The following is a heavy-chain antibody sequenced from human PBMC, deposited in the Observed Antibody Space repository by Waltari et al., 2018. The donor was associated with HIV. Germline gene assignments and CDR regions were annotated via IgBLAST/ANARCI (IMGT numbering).Heavy chain of an antibody. D-gene: IGHD3-3*01. V-gene: IGHV4-38-2*01. J-gene: IGHJ2*01. CDR1: GYSMNTDHY. CDR3: ARAGVVPALFDL. Sequence: QVQLQESGPGLVKPLETLSLTCVVSGYSMNTDHYWGWIRQPPGKGLGWLGSASHSGGTFNNASLKSRVTSSGDRSKNQCSLKVNSVTAADTAVYYCARAGVVPALFDLWGRGTLVTVSS. CDR2: ASHSGGT.